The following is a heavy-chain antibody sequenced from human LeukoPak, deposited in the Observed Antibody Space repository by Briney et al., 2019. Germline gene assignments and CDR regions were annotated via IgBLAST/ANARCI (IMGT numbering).Heavy chain of an antibody. J-gene: IGHJ6*02. V-gene: IGHV1-24*01. Sequence: ASVKVSCKVSGYTLTELSMHWVRQAPGKGLEWMGGFDPEDGETIYAQKFQGRVTMTEDTSTDTAYMELSSLRSEDTAVYYCASSGGFGELFRADYGMDVWGQGTTVTVSS. CDR3: ASSGGFGELFRADYGMDV. D-gene: IGHD3-10*01. CDR2: FDPEDGET. CDR1: GYTLTELS.